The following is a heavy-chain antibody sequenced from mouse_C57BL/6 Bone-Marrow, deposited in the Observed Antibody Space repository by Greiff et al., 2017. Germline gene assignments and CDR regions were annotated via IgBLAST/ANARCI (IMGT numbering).Heavy chain of an antibody. CDR1: GYTFTSYG. Sequence: QVQLQQSGAELARPGASVKLSCKASGYTFTSYGISWVKQRTGQGLEWIGEIYPRSGNTYYNEKFKGKATLTADKSSSTAYMELRSLTSEDSAVYFCARGGGYWGQGTTHTVS. CDR3: ARGGGY. J-gene: IGHJ2*01. V-gene: IGHV1-81*01. CDR2: IYPRSGNT.